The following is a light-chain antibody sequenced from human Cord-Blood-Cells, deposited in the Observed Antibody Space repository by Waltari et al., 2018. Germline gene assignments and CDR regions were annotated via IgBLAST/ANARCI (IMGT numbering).Light chain of an antibody. CDR2: GAS. Sequence: EIVLTQSPGTLSLSPGERATLSCRASQSVSSSYLAWYQQKPGQAPRLLIYGASSRATGIPDRFSGSGSGTDFTLTISSLEPGDFAVYYCQQYGSSPPITFGQGTRVEIK. V-gene: IGKV3-20*01. CDR1: QSVSSSY. CDR3: QQYGSSPPIT. J-gene: IGKJ5*01.